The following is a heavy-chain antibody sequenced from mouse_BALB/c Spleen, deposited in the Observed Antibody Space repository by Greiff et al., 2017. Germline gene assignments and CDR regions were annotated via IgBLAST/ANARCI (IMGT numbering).Heavy chain of an antibody. Sequence: EVKLMESGGGLVKPGGSLKLSCAASGFTFSSYAMSWVRQSPEKRLEWVAEISSGGSYTYYPDTVTGRFTISRDNAKNTLYLEMSSLRSEDTAMYYCARARITTRGFDYWGQGTTLTVSS. J-gene: IGHJ2*01. D-gene: IGHD2-4*01. CDR1: GFTFSSYA. CDR2: ISSGGSYT. V-gene: IGHV5-9-4*01. CDR3: ARARITTRGFDY.